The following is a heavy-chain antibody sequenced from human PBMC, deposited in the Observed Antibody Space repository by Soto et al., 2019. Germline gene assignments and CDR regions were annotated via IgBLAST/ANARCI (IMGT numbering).Heavy chain of an antibody. CDR1: GGTFSSYS. Sequence: QVQLVQSGAEVKKPGSSVKVSCKASGGTFSSYSISWVRQAPGQGLEWMGGFIPFFATPTYAQKFQGRVTFSAGETTSTAYMELRHLRFEDTAVYLWVRGADGGSVAMVAGDYWGQGTLVTVSS. CDR3: VRGADGGSVAMVAGDY. D-gene: IGHD2-15*01. V-gene: IGHV1-69*01. J-gene: IGHJ4*02. CDR2: FIPFFATP.